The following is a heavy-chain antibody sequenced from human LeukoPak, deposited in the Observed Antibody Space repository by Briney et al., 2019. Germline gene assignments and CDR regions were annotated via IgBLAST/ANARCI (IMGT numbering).Heavy chain of an antibody. Sequence: GGSLKLSCAASGFTFRSYEMNWVRQAPGKGLEWVSAITGSGGNTWYADSVKGRFTISRDNSKNTLFLQMSSLRAEDTALYYCAKYMTGYYYNVLDVWGQETTVTVSS. V-gene: IGHV3-23*01. CDR1: GFTFRSYE. D-gene: IGHD3-16*01. J-gene: IGHJ6*02. CDR2: ITGSGGNT. CDR3: AKYMTGYYYNVLDV.